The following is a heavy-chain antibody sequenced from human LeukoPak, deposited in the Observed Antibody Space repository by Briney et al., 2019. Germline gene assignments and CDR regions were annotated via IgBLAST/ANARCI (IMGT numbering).Heavy chain of an antibody. J-gene: IGHJ4*02. CDR1: GFTFSSYW. Sequence: GGSLRLSCAASGFTFSSYWVHWVRQAPGKGLVWVSRINSDGSSTSYADSVKGRFTISRDNAKNTLYLQMNSLRAEDTAVYYCARGLLLGYCSGGSCYAGISSDYWGQGTLVTVSS. V-gene: IGHV3-74*01. D-gene: IGHD2-15*01. CDR2: INSDGSST. CDR3: ARGLLLGYCSGGSCYAGISSDY.